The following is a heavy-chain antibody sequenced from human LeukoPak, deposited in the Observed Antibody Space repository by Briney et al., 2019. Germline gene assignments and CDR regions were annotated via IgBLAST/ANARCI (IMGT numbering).Heavy chain of an antibody. CDR2: ISGSGGST. J-gene: IGHJ4*02. D-gene: IGHD6-19*01. V-gene: IGHV3-23*01. Sequence: GGSLRLSCAASGFTFSSYGMSWVRQAPGKGLEWVSAISGSGGSTYYADSVKGRFTISRDNSKNTLYLQMNSLRAEDTAVYYCAKDQGRGAVAGDFDYWGQGTLVTVSS. CDR1: GFTFSSYG. CDR3: AKDQGRGAVAGDFDY.